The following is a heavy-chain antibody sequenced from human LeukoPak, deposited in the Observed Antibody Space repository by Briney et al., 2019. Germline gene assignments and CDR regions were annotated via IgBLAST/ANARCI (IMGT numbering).Heavy chain of an antibody. Sequence: SETLSLTCAVYGGSFSGYYWSWIRQPPGKGLEWSGEINHSGSTNYNPSLKSRVTISVDTSKNQFSLKLSSVTAADTAVYYCARQPGSGAGYMDVWGKGTTVTVSS. J-gene: IGHJ6*03. CDR3: ARQPGSGAGYMDV. D-gene: IGHD1-14*01. CDR2: INHSGST. V-gene: IGHV4-34*01. CDR1: GGSFSGYY.